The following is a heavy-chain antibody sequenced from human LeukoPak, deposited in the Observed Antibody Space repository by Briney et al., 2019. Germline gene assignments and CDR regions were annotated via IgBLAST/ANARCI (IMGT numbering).Heavy chain of an antibody. CDR3: ARVLHAPYLIDS. Sequence: SETLSLTCTVSDSSITSTYYWAWFRQPPGKGLEWIATVFRLQTVRTFNNPSLGSRVTKSLDPSHNQFSLNLTSVTAADTALYFCARVLHAPYLIDSWGQGTLVTVSS. J-gene: IGHJ4*02. CDR1: DSSITSTYY. CDR2: VFRLQTVRT. V-gene: IGHV4-38-2*02. D-gene: IGHD2-8*01.